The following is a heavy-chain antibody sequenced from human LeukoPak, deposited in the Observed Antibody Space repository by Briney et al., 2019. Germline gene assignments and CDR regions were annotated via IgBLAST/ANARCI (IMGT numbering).Heavy chain of an antibody. CDR3: ATDYGTGWFDP. V-gene: IGHV1-2*02. J-gene: IGHJ5*02. Sequence: ASVKVSCKASGYTFTGNYLHWVRQAPGQGLEWMGWINPNSGDTKYAQKFQGRVTMTRDTSVSTAHMQLSRMRYDDTAVYYCATDYGTGWFDPWGQGTLVTVSS. CDR1: GYTFTGNY. D-gene: IGHD4-17*01. CDR2: INPNSGDT.